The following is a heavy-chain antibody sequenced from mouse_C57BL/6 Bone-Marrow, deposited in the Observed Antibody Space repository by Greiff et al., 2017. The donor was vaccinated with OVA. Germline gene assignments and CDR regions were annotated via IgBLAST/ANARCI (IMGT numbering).Heavy chain of an antibody. J-gene: IGHJ4*01. Sequence: EVKLQQSGPELVKPGASVKISCKASGYSFTGYYMNWVRQSPEKSLEWIGEINPSTGGTTYNQKFKAKATLTVDKSSSTAYMQLKSLTSEDSAVYYCARDGYGAMDYWGQGTSVTVSS. D-gene: IGHD1-1*01. V-gene: IGHV1-42*01. CDR1: GYSFTGYY. CDR2: INPSTGGT. CDR3: ARDGYGAMDY.